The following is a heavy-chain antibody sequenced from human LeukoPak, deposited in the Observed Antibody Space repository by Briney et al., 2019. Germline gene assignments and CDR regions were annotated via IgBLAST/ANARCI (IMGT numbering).Heavy chain of an antibody. Sequence: SVKVSCKASGGTFSSYAISWVRQAPGQGPEWMGGIIPIFGTANYAQKFQGRVTITADESTSTAYMELSSLRSEDTAVYYCARERDLNTYCGGDCYSLFDYWGQGTLVTVSS. D-gene: IGHD2-21*02. CDR1: GGTFSSYA. CDR2: IIPIFGTA. J-gene: IGHJ4*02. CDR3: ARERDLNTYCGGDCYSLFDY. V-gene: IGHV1-69*13.